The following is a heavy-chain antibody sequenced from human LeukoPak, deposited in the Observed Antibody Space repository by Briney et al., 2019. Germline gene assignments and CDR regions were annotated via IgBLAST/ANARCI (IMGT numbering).Heavy chain of an antibody. V-gene: IGHV3-23*01. J-gene: IGHJ4*02. Sequence: PGGSLRLSCAASGXTFSSYAMSWVRQAPRKGLEWVSGISGSGPYTFYTDYVKGRFTISRDSSKNTLYLQMNSLRAEDTALYYCAKHGYCSGISCFFDFWGQGTLVTVSS. CDR2: ISGSGPYT. D-gene: IGHD2-2*03. CDR1: GXTFSSYA. CDR3: AKHGYCSGISCFFDF.